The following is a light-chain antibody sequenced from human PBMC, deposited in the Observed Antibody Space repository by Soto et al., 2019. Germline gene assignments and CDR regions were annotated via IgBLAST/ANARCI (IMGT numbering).Light chain of an antibody. CDR1: QSVSSN. V-gene: IGKV3-15*01. Sequence: EIVMTQSPATLSVSPGEGAPLSFRASQSVSSNLAWYQQKPGQAPRLLIYGASTRATGIPARFSGSGSGTEFTLTISSLQSEDFAVYYCQQYNNWPRTFGQGTKVDIK. J-gene: IGKJ1*01. CDR2: GAS. CDR3: QQYNNWPRT.